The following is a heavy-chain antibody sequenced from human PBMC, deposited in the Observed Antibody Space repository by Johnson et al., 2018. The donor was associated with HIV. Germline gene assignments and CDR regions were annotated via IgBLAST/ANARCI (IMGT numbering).Heavy chain of an antibody. CDR2: IKQDGSEK. D-gene: IGHD5-18*01. Sequence: VQLVESGGGVVQPGRSLRLSCAACGFTFSSYWMSWVRQAPGKGLEWVANIKQDGSEKYYVDSVKGRFTISRDNSKNTLYLQMNSLRAEDTAVYYCASEYSYGSHDAFDIWGQGTMVTVSS. J-gene: IGHJ3*02. V-gene: IGHV3-7*01. CDR3: ASEYSYGSHDAFDI. CDR1: GFTFSSYW.